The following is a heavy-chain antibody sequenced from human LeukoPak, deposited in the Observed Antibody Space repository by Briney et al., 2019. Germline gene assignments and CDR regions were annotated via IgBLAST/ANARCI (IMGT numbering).Heavy chain of an antibody. CDR3: ARDGEYCGGDCLDY. D-gene: IGHD2-21*02. V-gene: IGHV3-7*03. J-gene: IGHJ4*02. CDR1: GFTFSSYW. Sequence: GGSLRLSCAASGFTFSSYWVSWVRQAPGKGLEWVANIKQDGSEKYYVDSVKGRFTISRDNAKNSLYLQMNSLRAEDTAVYYCARDGEYCGGDCLDYWGQGTLVTASS. CDR2: IKQDGSEK.